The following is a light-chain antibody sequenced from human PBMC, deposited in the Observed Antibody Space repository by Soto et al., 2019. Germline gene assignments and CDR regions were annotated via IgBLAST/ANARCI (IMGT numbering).Light chain of an antibody. Sequence: EIVMTQSPATLSVSPGERATLSCRASQSVRSKLAWYQQKPGQAPRLLIYDASTRAPGVPARFSGSGSGTEFTLTSSSLQYEDSTVYSCQHYKHWPAFGQGTKVEIK. CDR1: QSVRSK. J-gene: IGKJ1*01. CDR3: QHYKHWPA. V-gene: IGKV3-15*01. CDR2: DAS.